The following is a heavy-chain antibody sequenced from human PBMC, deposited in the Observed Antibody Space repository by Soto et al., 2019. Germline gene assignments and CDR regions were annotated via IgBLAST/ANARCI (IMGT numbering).Heavy chain of an antibody. CDR2: IVVGGGNR. V-gene: IGHV1-58*01. CDR3: AADPNYDFWSAYYTSNHYYGMDV. D-gene: IGHD3-3*01. Sequence: GASVKVSCKASGFTFTSSAVQWVRQARGQRLEWIGWIVVGGGNRNYAQKFQERVTITRDMSTNTAYMELSSLRSEDTAMYYCAADPNYDFWSAYYTSNHYYGMDVWGQGTTVTVSS. CDR1: GFTFTSSA. J-gene: IGHJ6*02.